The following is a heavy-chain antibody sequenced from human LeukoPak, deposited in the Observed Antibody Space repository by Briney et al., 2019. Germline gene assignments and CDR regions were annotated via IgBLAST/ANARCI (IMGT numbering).Heavy chain of an antibody. CDR2: ISVYNGHT. V-gene: IGHV1-18*01. J-gene: IGHJ3*02. CDR1: AYTFTSYG. D-gene: IGHD1-26*01. CDR3: ARGGRWELPRPYAFDI. Sequence: ASVKVSCKASAYTFTSYGISWVRQVPGQGLEWMGWISVYNGHTNYAQNLQGRVTMTTDTSTSTAYMELRSLRSDDTAVYYCARGGRWELPRPYAFDIWGQGTMVTVSS.